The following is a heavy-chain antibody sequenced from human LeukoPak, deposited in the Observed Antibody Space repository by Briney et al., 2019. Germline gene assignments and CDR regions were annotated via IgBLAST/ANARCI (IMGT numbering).Heavy chain of an antibody. V-gene: IGHV1-2*02. CDR3: ARILGTTDPLDY. CDR2: INPSSGGT. CDR1: GYSFTGYY. D-gene: IGHD1-1*01. Sequence: ASVKVSCKTSGYSFTGYYIHWVRQAPGQGLEWMGWINPSSGGTNYAQKFLGRVTMTRDTSVTTAYMELGSLRSDDTAIYYCARILGTTDPLDYWGQGTLVTVSS. J-gene: IGHJ4*02.